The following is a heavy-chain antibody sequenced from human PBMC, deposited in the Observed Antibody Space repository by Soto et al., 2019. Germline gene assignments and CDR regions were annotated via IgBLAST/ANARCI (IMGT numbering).Heavy chain of an antibody. CDR1: GYTFTSYG. J-gene: IGHJ4*02. CDR3: ASSYYYDSSGYWYYFDY. D-gene: IGHD3-22*01. Sequence: ASVKVSCKAYGYTFTSYGISLVRQAPGQGLEWMGWISAYNGNTNYAQKLQGRVTMTTDTSTSTAYMELRSLRSDDTAVYYCASSYYYDSSGYWYYFDYWGQGTLVTVSS. CDR2: ISAYNGNT. V-gene: IGHV1-18*01.